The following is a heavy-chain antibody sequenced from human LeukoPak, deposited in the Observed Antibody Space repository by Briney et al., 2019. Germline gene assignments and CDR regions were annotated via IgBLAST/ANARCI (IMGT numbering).Heavy chain of an antibody. V-gene: IGHV3-48*01. Sequence: GGSLRLSCAASGFTFSSYSMNWVRQAPGKGLEWVSYISSSSSTIYYADSVKGRFTISRDNAKNSLYLQMNSLRAEDTAVYYCARADYYDSSGLDYYYYMDVWGKGTTVTVSS. J-gene: IGHJ6*03. D-gene: IGHD3-22*01. CDR2: ISSSSSTI. CDR1: GFTFSSYS. CDR3: ARADYYDSSGLDYYYYMDV.